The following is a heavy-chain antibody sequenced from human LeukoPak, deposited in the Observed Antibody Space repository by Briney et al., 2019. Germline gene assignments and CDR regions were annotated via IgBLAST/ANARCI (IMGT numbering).Heavy chain of an antibody. CDR3: ARAIRPKSSDAFDI. CDR2: ISPNSGGT. CDR1: AYTFTGYY. J-gene: IGHJ3*02. Sequence: ASVKVSCKAPAYTFTGYYMHWVRQAPGQGLEWMGWISPNSGGTNYAQNFQGRVTMTRDTSISTAYMELSRLRSDDTAVYYCARAIRPKSSDAFDIWGQGTMVTVSS. V-gene: IGHV1-2*02. D-gene: IGHD5-12*01.